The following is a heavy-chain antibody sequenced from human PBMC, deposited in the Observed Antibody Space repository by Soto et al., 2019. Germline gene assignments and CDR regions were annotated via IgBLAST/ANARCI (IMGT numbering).Heavy chain of an antibody. D-gene: IGHD6-13*01. J-gene: IGHJ4*02. Sequence: EVEVLESGGGVVQPGGSLRLSCAASGFTFSAYVMSWVRQAPGKGLEWVSSITSSVGGTYYADSVKGRFTVSRDNSKNTVYLQMNSLRDEDTAVYYCAKLTAAWGQGTLVTVSS. CDR3: AKLTAA. V-gene: IGHV3-23*01. CDR1: GFTFSAYV. CDR2: ITSSVGGT.